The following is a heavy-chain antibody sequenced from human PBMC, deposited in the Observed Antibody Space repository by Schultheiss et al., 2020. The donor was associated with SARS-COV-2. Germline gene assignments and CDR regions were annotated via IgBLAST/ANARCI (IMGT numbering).Heavy chain of an antibody. J-gene: IGHJ6*02. CDR1: GGSISSSSYY. CDR3: ARLGVPDTAMVMRPQNYYYYGMDV. V-gene: IGHV4-39*01. D-gene: IGHD5-18*01. Sequence: SETLSLTCTVSGGSISSSSYYWGWIRQPPGKGLEWIGSIYYSGSTYYNPSLKSRVTISVDTSKNQFSLKLSSVTAADTAVYYCARLGVPDTAMVMRPQNYYYYGMDVWGQGTTVTVSS. CDR2: IYYSGST.